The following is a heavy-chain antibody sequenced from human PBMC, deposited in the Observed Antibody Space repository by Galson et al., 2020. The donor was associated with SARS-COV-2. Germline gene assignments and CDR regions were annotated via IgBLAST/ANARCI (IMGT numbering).Heavy chain of an antibody. Sequence: QAGGSLRLSCAASGFTFSSYGMHWVRQAPGKGLEWVAVISYDGSNKYYADSVKGRFTISRDNSKNTLYLQMNSLRAEDTAVYYCARDSAWNDILTGYLKGTDHYYYYGMDVWGQGTTVTVSS. CDR1: GFTFSSYG. D-gene: IGHD3-9*01. CDR2: ISYDGSNK. CDR3: ARDSAWNDILTGYLKGTDHYYYYGMDV. V-gene: IGHV3-30*03. J-gene: IGHJ6*02.